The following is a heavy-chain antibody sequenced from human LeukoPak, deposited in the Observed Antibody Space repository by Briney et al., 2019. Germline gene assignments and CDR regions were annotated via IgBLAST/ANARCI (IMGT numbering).Heavy chain of an antibody. D-gene: IGHD3-22*01. CDR1: GYTFTGYY. CDR3: ARGRYHDSSGYYYLPRPLDY. J-gene: IGHJ4*02. V-gene: IGHV1-2*02. Sequence: ASVKVSCKASGYTFTGYYMHWVRQAPGQGLEWMGWINPNSGGTNYAQKFQGRVTMTRDTSISTAYMELSRLRSDDTAVYYCARGRYHDSSGYYYLPRPLDYWGQGTLVTVSS. CDR2: INPNSGGT.